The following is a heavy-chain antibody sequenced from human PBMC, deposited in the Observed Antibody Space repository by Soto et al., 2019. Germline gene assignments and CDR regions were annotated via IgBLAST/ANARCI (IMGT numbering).Heavy chain of an antibody. J-gene: IGHJ4*02. CDR3: ARGRSDVWGSYRYTAFKFDY. Sequence: LSLTCAVYGGSFSGYYWSWIRQPPGKGLEWIGEINHSGSTNYNPSLKSRVTISVDTSKNQFSLKLSSVTAADTAVYYCARGRSDVWGSYRYTAFKFDYWGQGTLVTVSS. CDR2: INHSGST. V-gene: IGHV4-34*01. CDR1: GGSFSGYY. D-gene: IGHD3-16*02.